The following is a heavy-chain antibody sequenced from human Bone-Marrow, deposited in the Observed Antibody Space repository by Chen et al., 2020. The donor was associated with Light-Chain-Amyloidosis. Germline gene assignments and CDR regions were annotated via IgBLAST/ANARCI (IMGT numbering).Heavy chain of an antibody. V-gene: IGHV3-33*01. CDR3: ARSLYYSGWLFFDY. D-gene: IGHD6-19*01. J-gene: IGHJ4*02. CDR2: IGSNGNNT. Sequence: VQRVESGGGVVQPGGSLRLSFTGSGILSNNNFMHWFRQAPGKGLDWVAVIGSNGNNTYYSDSVRGRFTISRDNSKSTLYLEMTSLRVEDTAVYYCARSLYYSGWLFFDYWGLGALVTVSS. CDR1: GILSNNNF.